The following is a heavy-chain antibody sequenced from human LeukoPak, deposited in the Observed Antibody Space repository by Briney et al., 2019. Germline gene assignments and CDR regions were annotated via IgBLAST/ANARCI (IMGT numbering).Heavy chain of an antibody. V-gene: IGHV3-30-3*02. CDR1: GFTFSSYA. D-gene: IGHD3-22*01. J-gene: IGHJ5*02. Sequence: GRSLRLSCAASGFTFSSYAMHWVRQAPGKGLEWVAVISYDGSNKYYADSVKGRFTISRDNSKNTLYLQMNSLRAEDTAVYYCAKSSLVITTTGWFDPWGQGTLVTVSS. CDR2: ISYDGSNK. CDR3: AKSSLVITTTGWFDP.